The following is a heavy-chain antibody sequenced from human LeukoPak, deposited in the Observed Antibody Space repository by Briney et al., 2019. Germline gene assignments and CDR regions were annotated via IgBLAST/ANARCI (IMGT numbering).Heavy chain of an antibody. CDR3: TTLLASGSYQSI. V-gene: IGHV3-15*07. CDR1: GFTFSNAW. CDR2: IKSKSDGGTT. Sequence: GGSLRLSCAASGFTFSNAWTNWVRQAPGKGLEWVGRIKSKSDGGTTDYAAPVKGRITISRDDPKNTVYLQMNSLKTEDTAVYYCTTLLASGSYQSIWGQGTLVTVSS. D-gene: IGHD1-26*01. J-gene: IGHJ4*02.